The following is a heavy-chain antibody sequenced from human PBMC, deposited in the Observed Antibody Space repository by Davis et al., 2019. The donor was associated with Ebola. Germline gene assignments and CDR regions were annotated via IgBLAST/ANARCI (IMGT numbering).Heavy chain of an antibody. Sequence: GESLKISCKASGYNFNNYWIAWVRQMPGKGLAWMGVIYPSDSDIRYSPSFQGRVTISVDKSITTAYLQWSSLMASDTAMYYCARLGWSRDNCPPWGQGTLVTVSS. V-gene: IGHV5-51*01. CDR2: IYPSDSDI. D-gene: IGHD1-1*01. CDR3: ARLGWSRDNCPP. CDR1: GYNFNNYW. J-gene: IGHJ5*02.